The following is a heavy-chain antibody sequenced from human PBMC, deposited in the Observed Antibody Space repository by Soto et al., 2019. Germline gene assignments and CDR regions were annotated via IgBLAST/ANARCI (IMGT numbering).Heavy chain of an antibody. CDR3: ARSYDY. Sequence: EVQLVESGGGLVQPGGSLRLSCAASGFTFSSYWMHWVRQAPGKGLVWVSGVKSDGSITIYADSVKGRFTISKDNAKNTLYLQMNSLRDEDTAIYYCARSYDYWGQGALVTVSS. V-gene: IGHV3-74*01. J-gene: IGHJ4*02. CDR2: VKSDGSIT. CDR1: GFTFSSYW.